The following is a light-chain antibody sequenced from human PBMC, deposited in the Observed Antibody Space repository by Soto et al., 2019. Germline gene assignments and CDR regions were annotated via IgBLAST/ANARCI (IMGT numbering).Light chain of an antibody. CDR3: QQYNTFSQT. V-gene: IGKV1-5*01. CDR2: DVS. CDR1: QSVGTW. Sequence: IQMTQSPSTLSASVGDRVTISCRASQSVGTWLAWYQQKPGRAPQLLIYDVSTLQSGVPTRFSGSGSGTEFTLTISSLQPDDFATYYCQQYNTFSQTFAQGTKVDSK. J-gene: IGKJ1*01.